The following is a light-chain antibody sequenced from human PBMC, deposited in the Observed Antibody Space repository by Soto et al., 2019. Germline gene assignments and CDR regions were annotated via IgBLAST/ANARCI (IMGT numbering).Light chain of an antibody. Sequence: QAVVTQPPSVSGAPGQRVTISCTGSSSNIGAGYDVHWYQQLPGTAPKLLIYGNSNRPSGVPDRFSGSKSGTSASLAITGPQAEDEADYSCQSSASSLSALFGGGTKLTVL. V-gene: IGLV1-40*01. J-gene: IGLJ3*02. CDR1: SSNIGAGYD. CDR3: QSSASSLSAL. CDR2: GNS.